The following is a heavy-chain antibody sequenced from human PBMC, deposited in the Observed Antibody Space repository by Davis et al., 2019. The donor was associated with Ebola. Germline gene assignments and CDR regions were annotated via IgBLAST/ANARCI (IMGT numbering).Heavy chain of an antibody. Sequence: PGGSLRLSCTAPGFNFGEYALTWVRQTPRKGLEWVGFIRNKAYGGTAEFAASVKGRFTISRDDSKSIAYLQMNSLKTEDTAVYYCTRDWGGQSDYWGQGTLVTVSS. CDR1: GFNFGEYA. V-gene: IGHV3-49*04. D-gene: IGHD3-16*01. J-gene: IGHJ4*02. CDR3: TRDWGGQSDY. CDR2: IRNKAYGGTA.